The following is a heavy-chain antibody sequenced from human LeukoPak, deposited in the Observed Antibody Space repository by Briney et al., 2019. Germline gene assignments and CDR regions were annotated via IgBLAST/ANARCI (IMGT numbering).Heavy chain of an antibody. Sequence: KTSETLSLTCTVSGGSISSSSYYWGWIRQPPGKGLEWIGSIYYSGSTYYSPSLKSRVTISVDTSKNQFSLKLSSVTAADTAVYYCARPGDCSGGSCWYYFDYWGQGTLVTVSS. CDR1: GGSISSSSYY. CDR3: ARPGDCSGGSCWYYFDY. J-gene: IGHJ4*02. V-gene: IGHV4-39*01. CDR2: IYYSGST. D-gene: IGHD2-15*01.